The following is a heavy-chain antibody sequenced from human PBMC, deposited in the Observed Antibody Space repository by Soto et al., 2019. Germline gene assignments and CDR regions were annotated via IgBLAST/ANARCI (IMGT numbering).Heavy chain of an antibody. J-gene: IGHJ4*02. CDR3: ARDLYVYSGYFDY. Sequence: EVQLVESGGGLVQPGGSLRLSCAASGFTFSSYSMNWVRQAPGKGLEWVSYISSSSSTIYYADSVKGRFTISRDNAKNSLNLQMNSLRDEDTAVYYCARDLYVYSGYFDYWGQGTLVTVSS. D-gene: IGHD5-12*01. CDR1: GFTFSSYS. V-gene: IGHV3-48*02. CDR2: ISSSSSTI.